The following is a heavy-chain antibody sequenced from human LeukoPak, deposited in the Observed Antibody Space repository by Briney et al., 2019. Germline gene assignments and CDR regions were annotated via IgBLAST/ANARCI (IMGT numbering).Heavy chain of an antibody. D-gene: IGHD5-18*01. CDR3: ASSSGAMALDY. V-gene: IGHV3-48*03. Sequence: GGSLRLSCAASGFTFSSYEMNWVRQAPGKGLEWVSYISSSGSTIYYADSVKGRFTISRDNAKNSLYLQMNSLRAEDTAVYYCASSSGAMALDYWGQGTLVTVSS. J-gene: IGHJ4*02. CDR1: GFTFSSYE. CDR2: ISSSGSTI.